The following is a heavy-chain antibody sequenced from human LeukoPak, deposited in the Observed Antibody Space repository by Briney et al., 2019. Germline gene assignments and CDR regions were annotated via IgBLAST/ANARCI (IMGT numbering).Heavy chain of an antibody. D-gene: IGHD3-10*01. CDR1: GVSFDDYY. CDR2: INHSGYT. J-gene: IGHJ4*02. V-gene: IGHV4-34*01. CDR3: TRMTSGHDY. Sequence: SETLSLTCAVSGVSFDDYYWAWVRQTPGKGLEWIGEINHSGYTNDSPSLKSRVTLSIDTSRKQFSLNLRSVTVADAGIYYCTRMTSGHDYWGQGTLVTVSS.